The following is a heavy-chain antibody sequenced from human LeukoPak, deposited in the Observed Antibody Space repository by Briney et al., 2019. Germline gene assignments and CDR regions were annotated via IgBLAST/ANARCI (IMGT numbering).Heavy chain of an antibody. V-gene: IGHV1-69*13. CDR2: LIPTFRTT. J-gene: IGHJ6*03. CDR3: ASVLSNSSIRDSYYYYLDV. CDR1: GATFSSYA. Sequence: AASVKVSCKASGATFSSYAVSWVRQAPGRGLEWMGCLIPTFRTTSYAQKFQGRVTITADESTNTAYMELSSLNSEDTAVYYCASVLSNSSIRDSYYYYLDVWGKGTTVTVSS. D-gene: IGHD6-6*01.